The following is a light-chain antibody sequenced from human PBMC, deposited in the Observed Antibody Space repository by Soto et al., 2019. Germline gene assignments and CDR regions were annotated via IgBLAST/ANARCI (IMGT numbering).Light chain of an antibody. Sequence: SGLTHPRSMTGTPGQSVTISCSGTSNDVGRFDYVSWYQQHRGKAPKVIIYDLNEQPSGVHNRFSGSKSGNTASLTISGLQADDEADYYCCSYAGSCTPYVFGTGTKGTV. CDR2: DLN. V-gene: IGLV2-11*01. CDR3: CSYAGSCTPYV. J-gene: IGLJ1*01. CDR1: SNDVGRFDY.